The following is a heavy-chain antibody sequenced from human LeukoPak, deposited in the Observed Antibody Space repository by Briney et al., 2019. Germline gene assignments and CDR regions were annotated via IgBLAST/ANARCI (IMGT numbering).Heavy chain of an antibody. CDR2: INPSGGST. CDR3: ARETSSPRALDY. Sequence: ASVKVSCKVSGCTLTELSMHWVRQAPGQGLEWMGIINPSGGSTSYAQKFQGRVTMTRDMSTSTVYMELSSLRSEDTAVYYCARETSSPRALDYWGQGTLVTVSS. CDR1: GCTLTELS. J-gene: IGHJ4*02. V-gene: IGHV1-46*01.